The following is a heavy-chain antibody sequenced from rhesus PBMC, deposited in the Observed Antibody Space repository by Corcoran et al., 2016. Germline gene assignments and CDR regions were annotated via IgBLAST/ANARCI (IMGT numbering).Heavy chain of an antibody. CDR3: ARAWVNYFDY. J-gene: IGHJ4*01. D-gene: IGHD5-24*01. Sequence: EVQLVESGGGLAKPGGSLRLSCAASGFTFSDYYMDWVRQDPGKGFGWVLRVSNVGCSTWYADSVKGRFTISRENAKNTLYLQMNSLRAEETAVYYCARAWVNYFDYWGQGVLVTVSS. CDR1: GFTFSDYY. CDR2: VSNVGCST. V-gene: IGHV3-178*01.